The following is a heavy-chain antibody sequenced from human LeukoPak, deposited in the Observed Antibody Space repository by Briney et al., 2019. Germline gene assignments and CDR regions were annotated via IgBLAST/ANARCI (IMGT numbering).Heavy chain of an antibody. CDR3: ARVKGIAAAGTAAEYFQH. D-gene: IGHD6-13*01. V-gene: IGHV5-51*01. Sequence: GESPKISCKGSGYSFTSYWIGWVRQMPGKGLEWMGIIYPGDSDTRYSPSFQGQVTISADKSISTAYLQWSSLKASDTAMYYCARVKGIAAAGTAAEYFQHWGQGTLVTVSS. CDR2: IYPGDSDT. CDR1: GYSFTSYW. J-gene: IGHJ1*01.